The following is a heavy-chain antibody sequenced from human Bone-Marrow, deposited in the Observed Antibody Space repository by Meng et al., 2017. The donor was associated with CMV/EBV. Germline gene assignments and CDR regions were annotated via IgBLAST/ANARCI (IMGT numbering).Heavy chain of an antibody. CDR1: GFTFSSYG. CDR2: IRYDGSNK. Sequence: GESLKISCAASGFTFSSYGMHWVRQAPGKGLEWVAFIRYDGSNKYYADSVKGRFTISRDNSKNTLYLQMNSLRAEDTAVYYCAKDQEMATISAFDIWGQGTMVTVSS. V-gene: IGHV3-30*02. CDR3: AKDQEMATISAFDI. D-gene: IGHD5-24*01. J-gene: IGHJ3*02.